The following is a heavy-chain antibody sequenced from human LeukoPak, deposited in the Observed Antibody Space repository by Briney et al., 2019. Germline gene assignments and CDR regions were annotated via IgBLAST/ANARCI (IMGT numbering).Heavy chain of an antibody. CDR1: SGSISSYF. D-gene: IGHD3-10*01. V-gene: IGHV4-4*09. CDR2: IYASGST. J-gene: IGHJ5*02. CDR3: ARGSRITMVRGVISWFDP. Sequence: PSETLSLTCTVSSGSISSYFWSWIRQPPGKGLEWIGYIYASGSTNYNPSLKGRVTISVDTSKNQFSLKLSSVTAADTAVYYCARGSRITMVRGVISWFDPWGQGTLVTVSS.